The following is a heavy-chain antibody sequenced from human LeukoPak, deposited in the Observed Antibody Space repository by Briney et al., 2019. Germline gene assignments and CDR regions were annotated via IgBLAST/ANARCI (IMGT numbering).Heavy chain of an antibody. J-gene: IGHJ3*02. Sequence: SETLSLTCTVSDYSISSGYYWGWIRRPPGKGLEWIGSIYHSGTTSYNPSLESRVTISLDTSKNQFSLRLTSVTAADTAVYYCARDGYNNNDAFDIWGQGTMVTVSS. CDR1: DYSISSGYY. CDR2: IYHSGTT. CDR3: ARDGYNNNDAFDI. V-gene: IGHV4-38-2*02. D-gene: IGHD5-24*01.